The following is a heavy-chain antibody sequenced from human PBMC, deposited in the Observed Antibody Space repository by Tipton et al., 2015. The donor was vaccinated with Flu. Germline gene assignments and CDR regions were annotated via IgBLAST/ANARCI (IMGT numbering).Heavy chain of an antibody. CDR2: IYYSGTT. CDR3: ARGQGNSGWRYFDY. Sequence: TLSLTCTVSGGSISRSHYSWGWIRQPPGKGLEWIGNIYYSGTTYYNPSLKSRVTISVDTSKNQFSLRLTSMTAADTAVYYCARGQGNSGWRYFDYWGQGTLVTVSS. V-gene: IGHV4-39*07. D-gene: IGHD6-19*01. CDR1: GGSISRSHYS. J-gene: IGHJ4*02.